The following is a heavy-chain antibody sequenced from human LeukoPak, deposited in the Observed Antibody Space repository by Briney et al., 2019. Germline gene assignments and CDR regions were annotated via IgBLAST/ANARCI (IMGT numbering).Heavy chain of an antibody. CDR1: GFTFSSYA. V-gene: IGHV3-23*01. CDR2: INGSGGST. J-gene: IGHJ4*02. D-gene: IGHD1-14*01. CDR3: AKDSEPPAFDY. Sequence: GGSLRLSCAASGFTFSSYAMSWVRQAPGKGLEWVSAINGSGGSTYYADSVKGRLTTSRDNYKNTLYLQTNSLRAEDTAVYYCAKDSEPPAFDYWGQGTLVTVSS.